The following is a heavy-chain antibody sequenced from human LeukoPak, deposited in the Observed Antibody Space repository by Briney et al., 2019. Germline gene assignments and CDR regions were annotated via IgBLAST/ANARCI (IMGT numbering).Heavy chain of an antibody. D-gene: IGHD3-10*01. Sequence: GGSLRLSCAASGFTFSSSGMSWVRQAPGKGLEWVANINQDGTEKYYVDSVKGRFTISRDYAKNSLYLQMNSLRVEDTAVYYCAKVAKYYYGPETYYFFEQWGQGTPVTASS. CDR2: INQDGTEK. V-gene: IGHV3-7*01. J-gene: IGHJ4*02. CDR3: AKVAKYYYGPETYYFFEQ. CDR1: GFTFSSSG.